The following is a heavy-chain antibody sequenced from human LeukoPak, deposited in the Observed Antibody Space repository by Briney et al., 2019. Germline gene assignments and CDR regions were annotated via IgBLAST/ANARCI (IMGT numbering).Heavy chain of an antibody. CDR1: GYTFTSYG. CDR3: ATARRYSRGSQLDY. CDR2: FDPEDGET. J-gene: IGHJ4*02. V-gene: IGHV1-24*01. Sequence: GASVKVSCKASGYTFTSYGISWLRQAPGQGLEWMGGFDPEDGETIYAQKFQGRVTMTEDTSTDTAYMELSGLRSEDTAVYYCATARRYSRGSQLDYWGQGTLVTVSS. D-gene: IGHD6-13*01.